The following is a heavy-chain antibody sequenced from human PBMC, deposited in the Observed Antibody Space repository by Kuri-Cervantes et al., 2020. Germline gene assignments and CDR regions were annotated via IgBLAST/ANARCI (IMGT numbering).Heavy chain of an antibody. Sequence: GESLKISCAASGFTFSSYAMHWVRQAPGKGLEWVAVISYDGSNKYYADSVKGRFTISRDNSKNTLYLQMNSLRAEDTAVYYCARDNAVEMYSSSWYTFDYWGQGTLVTVSS. CDR2: ISYDGSNK. CDR3: ARDNAVEMYSSSWYTFDY. V-gene: IGHV3-30*01. J-gene: IGHJ4*02. D-gene: IGHD6-13*01. CDR1: GFTFSSYA.